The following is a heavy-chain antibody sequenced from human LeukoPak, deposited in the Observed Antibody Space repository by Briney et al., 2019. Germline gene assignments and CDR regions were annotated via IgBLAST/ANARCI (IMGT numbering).Heavy chain of an antibody. D-gene: IGHD2-2*01. Sequence: GGSLRLSCAASGFTFSTYAMSWVRQVPGKGLEWVSTISGNGATTYYADSVKGRFTISRDNSNNTLYLHLHSLRADDTAVYYCAKVVDIVVVPAAPELDYWGQGTLVTVSS. V-gene: IGHV3-23*01. CDR2: ISGNGATT. CDR1: GFTFSTYA. J-gene: IGHJ4*02. CDR3: AKVVDIVVVPAAPELDY.